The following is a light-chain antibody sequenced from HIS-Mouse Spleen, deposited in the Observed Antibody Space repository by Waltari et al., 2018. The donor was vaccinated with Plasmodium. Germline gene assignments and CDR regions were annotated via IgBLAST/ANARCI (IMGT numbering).Light chain of an antibody. CDR2: QDS. CDR3: QAWDSSTAV. J-gene: IGLJ3*02. CDR1: KLGDKY. V-gene: IGLV3-1*01. Sequence: SYELTQPPSVSVSPGQTASITCSGAKLGDKYACWYQQKPGQSHVLVIYQDSKRPSGIPERFSGSNSGNTATLTISGTQAMDEADYYCQAWDSSTAVFGGGTKLTVL.